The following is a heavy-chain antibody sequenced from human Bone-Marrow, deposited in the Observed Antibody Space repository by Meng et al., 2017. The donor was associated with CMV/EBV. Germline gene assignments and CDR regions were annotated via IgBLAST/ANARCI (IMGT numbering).Heavy chain of an antibody. CDR2: INHSGST. Sequence: SETLSLTCAAYGGSFSGYYWSWIRQPPGKGLEWIGEINHSGSTNYNPSLKSRVTISVDTAKNQFSLKLSSVTAADPAVYYCARGLNDFWSGYYVDYWGPGKLVPGSS. CDR3: ARGLNDFWSGYYVDY. J-gene: IGHJ4*02. V-gene: IGHV4-34*01. D-gene: IGHD3-3*01. CDR1: GGSFSGYY.